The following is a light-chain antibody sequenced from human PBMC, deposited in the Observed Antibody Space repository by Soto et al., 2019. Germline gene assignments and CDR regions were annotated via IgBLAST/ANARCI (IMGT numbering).Light chain of an antibody. V-gene: IGLV1-40*01. J-gene: IGLJ2*01. Sequence: QSVLTQPPSVSGAPGQRVTISCTGSSSNIGAGYGVHWYQQLPGTAPKLLIYRDLQRPPGVPDRFSGSKSGTTASLGISGLQSDDEADYFCVAWDDSLDGPVFGGGTKLTVL. CDR3: VAWDDSLDGPV. CDR2: RDL. CDR1: SSNIGAGYG.